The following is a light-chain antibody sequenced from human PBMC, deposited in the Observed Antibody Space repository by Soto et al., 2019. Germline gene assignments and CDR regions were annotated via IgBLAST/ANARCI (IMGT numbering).Light chain of an antibody. CDR3: QKSDSAPWT. CDR1: QGIGNS. Sequence: IQMTQSPSSLSASGGDRVIITCRASQGIGNSLAWYQQKAGRVPKLLMHSASTLLSVIPSRFSGSRSGTDFTLNISSLQPEHVATYYYQKSDSAPWTFGQRTQVEIK. CDR2: SAS. J-gene: IGKJ1*01. V-gene: IGKV1-27*01.